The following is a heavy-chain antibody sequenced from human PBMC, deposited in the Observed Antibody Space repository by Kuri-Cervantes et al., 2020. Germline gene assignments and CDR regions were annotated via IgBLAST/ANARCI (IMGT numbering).Heavy chain of an antibody. J-gene: IGHJ4*02. CDR2: ISYDGSNK. V-gene: IGHV3-30*03. Sequence: LSLTCAASGFTFSSYSMNWVRQAPGKGLEWVAVISYDGSNKYYADSVKGRFTISRDNSKNTLYLQMNSLRAEDTAVYYCARDIYDSSGYYPDYWGQGTLVTVSS. CDR3: ARDIYDSSGYYPDY. CDR1: GFTFSSYS. D-gene: IGHD3-22*01.